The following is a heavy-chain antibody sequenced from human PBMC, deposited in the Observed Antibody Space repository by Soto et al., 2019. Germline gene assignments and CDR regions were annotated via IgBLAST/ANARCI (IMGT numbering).Heavy chain of an antibody. Sequence: LRLSCAASGFTFSSYWMSWVRQAPGKGLEWVANIKQDGSEKYYVDSVKGRFTISRDNAKNSLYLQMNSLRAEDTAVYYCARDAVVRGVIIPPLDYWGQGTLVTVSS. CDR2: IKQDGSEK. CDR3: ARDAVVRGVIIPPLDY. CDR1: GFTFSSYW. D-gene: IGHD3-10*01. J-gene: IGHJ4*02. V-gene: IGHV3-7*01.